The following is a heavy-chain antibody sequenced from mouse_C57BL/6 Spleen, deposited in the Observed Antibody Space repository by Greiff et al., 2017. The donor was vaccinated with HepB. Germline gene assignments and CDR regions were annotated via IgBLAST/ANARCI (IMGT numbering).Heavy chain of an antibody. CDR2: ISYDGSN. Sequence: VQLQQSGPGLVKPSQSLSLTCSVTGYSITSGYYWNWIRQFPGNKLEWMGYISYDGSNNYNPSLKNRISITRDTSKNQFFLKLNSVTTEDTATYYCAREGVYGNFFAYWGQGTLVTVSA. CDR1: GYSITSGYY. V-gene: IGHV3-6*01. CDR3: AREGVYGNFFAY. J-gene: IGHJ3*01. D-gene: IGHD2-1*01.